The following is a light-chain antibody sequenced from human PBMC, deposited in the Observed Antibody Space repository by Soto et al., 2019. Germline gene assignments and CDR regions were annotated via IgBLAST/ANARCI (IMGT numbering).Light chain of an antibody. CDR1: SSDVGAYNF. CDR3: SAYTVSRTYV. CDR2: NVY. Sequence: QSALTQPASVSGSPGQSITISCTGTSSDVGAYNFVSCHQQHPGKAPKLMIYNVYDRPSGISYRFSGSKSGNTASLTISGLQGEDEADYYCSAYTVSRTYVFGTGTKLTVL. V-gene: IGLV2-14*03. J-gene: IGLJ1*01.